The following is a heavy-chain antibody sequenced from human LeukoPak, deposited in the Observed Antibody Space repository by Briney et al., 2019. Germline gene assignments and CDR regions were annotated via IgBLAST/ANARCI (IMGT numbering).Heavy chain of an antibody. CDR3: ASSGRMVRGAPFDY. V-gene: IGHV3-11*01. J-gene: IGHJ4*02. D-gene: IGHD3-10*01. CDR1: GFTFSDYY. CDR2: ISSSGSTI. Sequence: GGSLRLSCAASGFTFSDYYMSWIRQAPGKGLEWVSYISSSGSTIYYANSVKGRFTISRDNAKNSLYLQMNSLRAEDTAVYYCASSGRMVRGAPFDYWGQGTLVTVSS.